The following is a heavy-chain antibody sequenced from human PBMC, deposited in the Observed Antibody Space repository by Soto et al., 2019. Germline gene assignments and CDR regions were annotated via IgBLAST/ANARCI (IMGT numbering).Heavy chain of an antibody. D-gene: IGHD3-9*01. CDR3: AKGARLRYFDWSTYYYYYMDV. CDR1: GFTISSYA. J-gene: IGHJ6*03. Sequence: PGGSLRLSCAASGFTISSYAMSWVRQAPGKGLEWVSAISGSGGSTYYADSVKGRFTISRDNSKNTLYLQMNSLRAEDTAVYYCAKGARLRYFDWSTYYYYYMDVWGKGTTVTVSS. V-gene: IGHV3-23*01. CDR2: ISGSGGST.